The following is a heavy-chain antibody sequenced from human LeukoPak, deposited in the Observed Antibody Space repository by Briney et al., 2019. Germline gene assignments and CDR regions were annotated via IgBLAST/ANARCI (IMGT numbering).Heavy chain of an antibody. CDR1: GGSFSGYY. CDR3: ARGARGYSYSNWFDP. Sequence: SETLSLTCAVYGGSFSGYYWSWIRQPPGKGLEWIEEINHSGSTNYNPSLKSRVTISVDTSKNQFSLKLSSVTAADTAVYYCARGARGYSYSNWFDPWGQGTLVTVSS. V-gene: IGHV4-34*01. D-gene: IGHD5-18*01. CDR2: INHSGST. J-gene: IGHJ5*02.